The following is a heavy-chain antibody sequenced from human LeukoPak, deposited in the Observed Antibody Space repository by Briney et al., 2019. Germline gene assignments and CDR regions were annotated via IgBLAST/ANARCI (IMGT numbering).Heavy chain of an antibody. CDR3: ARARYYDSSGYYPYYFDY. CDR2: IYYSGST. V-gene: IGHV4-59*01. Sequence: PSETLSLTCTVSGGSISSYYWSWIRQPPGKGLEWIGYIYYSGSTNYNPSLKSRVTISVDTSKNQFSLKLSSATAADTAVYYCARARYYDSSGYYPYYFDYWGQGTLVTVSS. J-gene: IGHJ4*02. CDR1: GGSISSYY. D-gene: IGHD3-22*01.